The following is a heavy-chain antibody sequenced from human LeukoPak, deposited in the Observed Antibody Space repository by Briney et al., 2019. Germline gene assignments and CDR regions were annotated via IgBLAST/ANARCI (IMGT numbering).Heavy chain of an antibody. CDR1: SGSFSTYY. CDR2: IYYSGST. V-gene: IGHV4-59*01. CDR3: ARENSSYDSSGYYYGSGYFAY. J-gene: IGHJ4*02. Sequence: SETLSLTCTVSSGSFSTYYWSWIRQPPGKGLEWIGYIYYSGSTNYNPSLQSRVTISVDTSKNQFSLRLSSVPAADTAVYYCARENSSYDSSGYYYGSGYFAYWGQGPLVSVSS. D-gene: IGHD3-22*01.